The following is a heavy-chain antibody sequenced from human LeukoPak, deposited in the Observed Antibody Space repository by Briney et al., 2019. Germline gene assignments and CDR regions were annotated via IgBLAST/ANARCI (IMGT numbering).Heavy chain of an antibody. J-gene: IGHJ6*03. Sequence: SETLSLTCTVSGGSISSYYWNWIRQPAGKGLEWIGRISNSGSANYNPSLKSRVTLSVDTSSNQLSLILNSVTAADTAVFYCATEPTRIPHDYMDVWGKGTTVIVSS. CDR2: ISNSGSA. D-gene: IGHD1-14*01. CDR3: ATEPTRIPHDYMDV. CDR1: GGSISSYY. V-gene: IGHV4-4*07.